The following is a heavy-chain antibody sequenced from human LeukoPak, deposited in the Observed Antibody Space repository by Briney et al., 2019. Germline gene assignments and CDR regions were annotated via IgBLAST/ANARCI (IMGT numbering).Heavy chain of an antibody. CDR1: GGSFSGYY. CDR2: INHSGST. V-gene: IGHV4-34*01. CDR3: AREYSYGYWFDP. D-gene: IGHD5-18*01. J-gene: IGHJ5*02. Sequence: SETLSLTCAVYGGSFSGYYWSWIRQPPGKGLEWIGEINHSGSTNYNPSLKSRVTISVDTSKNQFSLKLSSVTAADTAVYYCAREYSYGYWFDPWGQGTLVTVSS.